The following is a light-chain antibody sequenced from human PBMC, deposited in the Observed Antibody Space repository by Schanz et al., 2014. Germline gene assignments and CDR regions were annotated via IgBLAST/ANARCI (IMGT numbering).Light chain of an antibody. J-gene: IGLJ1*01. CDR2: EVS. CDR1: SSDVGGYNY. Sequence: QSALTQPRSVSGSPGQSVTISCTGTSSDVGGYNYVSWYQQHPGKAPKLMIYEVSKRPSGVSNRFSGSKSGNTASLTISGLQAEDEADYYCGSYTTSINYVFGTGTKLTVL. V-gene: IGLV2-11*01. CDR3: GSYTTSINYV.